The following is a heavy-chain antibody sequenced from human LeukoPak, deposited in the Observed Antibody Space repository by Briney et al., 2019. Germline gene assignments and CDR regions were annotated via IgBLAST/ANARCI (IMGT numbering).Heavy chain of an antibody. J-gene: IGHJ4*02. CDR1: GFIFSTYG. Sequence: GGSLRLSCAASGFIFSTYGMYWVRQAPGKGLEWVAFIRHDGSIKNYADSVKGRSTISRDNSKNTLYLQMNSLRAEDTAVYYCAKDSLADIDYWGQGTLVNVSS. CDR3: AKDSLADIDY. V-gene: IGHV3-30*02. CDR2: IRHDGSIK. D-gene: IGHD3-16*01.